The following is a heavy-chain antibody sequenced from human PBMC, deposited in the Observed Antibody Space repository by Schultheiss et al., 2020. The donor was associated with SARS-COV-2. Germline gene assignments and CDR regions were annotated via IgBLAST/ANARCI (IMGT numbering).Heavy chain of an antibody. CDR1: RFTFSNYG. D-gene: IGHD6-19*01. J-gene: IGHJ2*01. CDR2: IFSAVNTK. Sequence: GGSLRLSCAASRFTFSNYGMHWVRQAPGKGLQWVAVIFSAVNTKYYADSVKGRFTISRDNSKNTLSLQMNSLTAEDTAVYYCAKDASSSGWYLNLYFDLWGRGTLVTVSS. V-gene: IGHV3-30*18. CDR3: AKDASSSGWYLNLYFDL.